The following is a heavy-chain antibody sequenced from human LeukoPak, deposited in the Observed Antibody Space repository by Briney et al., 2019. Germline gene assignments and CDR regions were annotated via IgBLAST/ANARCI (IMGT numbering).Heavy chain of an antibody. CDR1: GFTFSSYG. CDR2: IRYDGSNK. Sequence: GGSLRLSCAASGFTFSSYGMHWVRQAPGKGLEWVAFIRYDGSNKYYADSVKGRFTISRDNSKNTLYLQMNSLRAEDTAVYYCARDSSPEMATAGFRGQGTLVTVSS. V-gene: IGHV3-30*02. J-gene: IGHJ4*02. D-gene: IGHD6-13*01. CDR3: ARDSSPEMATAGF.